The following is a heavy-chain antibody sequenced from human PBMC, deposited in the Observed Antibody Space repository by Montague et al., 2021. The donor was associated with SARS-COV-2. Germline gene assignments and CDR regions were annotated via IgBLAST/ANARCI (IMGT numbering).Heavy chain of an antibody. CDR2: FYHAGTT. CDR3: ARKGGGRSDLAY. CDR1: GDSISTSNC. D-gene: IGHD1-26*01. V-gene: IGHV4-4*02. J-gene: IGHJ4*02. Sequence: SETLSLTCTVSGDSISTSNCCSCLLRQPRGGGLGLVEVFYHAGTTKNQPSHKRRVSMSVDKSWNQFFLWLTSVTAADTAIYYCARKGGGRSDLAYWGQGTLVTVSS.